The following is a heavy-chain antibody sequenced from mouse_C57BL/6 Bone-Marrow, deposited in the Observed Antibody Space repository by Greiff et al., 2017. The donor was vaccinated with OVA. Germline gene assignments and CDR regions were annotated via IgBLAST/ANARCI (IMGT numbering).Heavy chain of an antibody. CDR3: ARLDYGSSSDY. D-gene: IGHD1-1*01. J-gene: IGHJ2*01. CDR2: IYPGNGDT. Sequence: QVQLQQSGAELVRPGASVKMSCKASGYTFTSYNMHWVKQTPRQGLEWIGAIYPGNGDTSYNQKFKGKATVTVDTSSSTAYMQLSSLTSEDSAVYFYARLDYGSSSDYWGQGTTLTVSS. V-gene: IGHV1-12*01. CDR1: GYTFTSYN.